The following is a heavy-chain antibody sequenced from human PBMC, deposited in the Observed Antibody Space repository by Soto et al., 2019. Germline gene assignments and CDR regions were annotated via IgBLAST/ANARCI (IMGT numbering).Heavy chain of an antibody. CDR3: ARAYEGDYFDY. Sequence: QVQLVESGGGVVQPGRSLRLSCAASGFTFSSYAMHWVRQAPGKVLEWVAVISYDGSNKYYADSVKGRFTISRDNSKNTLYLPMTSLRAEDTAVYYCARAYEGDYFDYWGQGTLVTVSS. J-gene: IGHJ4*02. CDR1: GFTFSSYA. D-gene: IGHD3-16*01. CDR2: ISYDGSNK. V-gene: IGHV3-30-3*01.